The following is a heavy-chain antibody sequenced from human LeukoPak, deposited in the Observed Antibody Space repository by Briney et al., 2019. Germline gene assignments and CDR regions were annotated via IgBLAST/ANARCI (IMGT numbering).Heavy chain of an antibody. CDR1: GFTFGTYG. CDR2: ISSRSDSE. J-gene: IGHJ4*02. V-gene: IGHV3-48*01. Sequence: PGGSLRLSCASSGFTFGTYGMNWVRQAPEKGLEWVSYISSRSDSENYADSVKGRFTISRDNIRNLLYLQMNSLRAEDTAVYSCARDSTRILGLFDYWGQGTLVTISS. D-gene: IGHD2/OR15-2a*01. CDR3: ARDSTRILGLFDY.